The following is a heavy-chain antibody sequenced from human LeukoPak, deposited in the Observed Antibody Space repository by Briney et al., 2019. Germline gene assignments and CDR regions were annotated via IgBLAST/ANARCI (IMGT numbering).Heavy chain of an antibody. CDR2: ISGSGGST. Sequence: GGSLRLSCAASGFTFSSYAMSWVRQAPGKGLEWVSAISGSGGSTYYADSVKGRFTISRDNSKNTLYLQMNSLRAEDTAVYYCAKDPLNYYDSSGYLDYWGQETLVTVSS. J-gene: IGHJ4*02. V-gene: IGHV3-23*01. D-gene: IGHD3-22*01. CDR1: GFTFSSYA. CDR3: AKDPLNYYDSSGYLDY.